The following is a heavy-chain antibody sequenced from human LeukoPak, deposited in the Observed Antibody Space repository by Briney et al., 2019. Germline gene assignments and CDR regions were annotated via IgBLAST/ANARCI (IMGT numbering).Heavy chain of an antibody. CDR2: ISGSGGST. CDR3: AKDGRRDGYNYDY. CDR1: GFTFSSYA. Sequence: GGSLRLSCAASGFTFSSYAMSWVRQAPEKGLEWVSAISGSGGSTYYADSVKGRFTISRDNSKNTLYLQMNSLRAEDTAVYYCAKDGRRDGYNYDYWGQGTLVTVSS. J-gene: IGHJ4*02. D-gene: IGHD5-24*01. V-gene: IGHV3-23*01.